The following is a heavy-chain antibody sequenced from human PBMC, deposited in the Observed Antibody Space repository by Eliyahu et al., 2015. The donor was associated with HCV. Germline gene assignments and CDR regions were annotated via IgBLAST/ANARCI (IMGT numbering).Heavy chain of an antibody. CDR2: IDWDDDK. V-gene: IGHV2-70*15. Sequence: XVTLRESGPALVKPTQTLTLTCTFSGFXLSXSGMXVSWIRQPPGKALEWLXRIDWDDDKYYSTSLKTRLTISKDTSKNQVVLTVTNMDPVDTATYYCVRQYKPQGEDVWGQGTTVTVSS. D-gene: IGHD1-14*01. CDR3: VRQYKPQGEDV. CDR1: GFXLSXSGMX. J-gene: IGHJ6*02.